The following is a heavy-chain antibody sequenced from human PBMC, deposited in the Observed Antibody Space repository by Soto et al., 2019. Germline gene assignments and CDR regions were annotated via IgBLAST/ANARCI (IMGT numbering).Heavy chain of an antibody. CDR2: IGGNGYST. Sequence: GGSIRLSSASCRLTLNVYAMNCVLQAPGKGLEWVSAIGGNGYSTYYADSVKGRFTISRDNSMNTLYLQMNSLRVDDTAVYYCARGSPRSYYFYWGQGTLVTVSS. J-gene: IGHJ4*02. CDR1: RLTLNVYA. D-gene: IGHD1-26*01. CDR3: ARGSPRSYYFY. V-gene: IGHV3-23*01.